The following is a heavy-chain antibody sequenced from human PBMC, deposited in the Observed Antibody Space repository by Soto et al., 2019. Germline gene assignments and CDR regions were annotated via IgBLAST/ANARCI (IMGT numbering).Heavy chain of an antibody. Sequence: ASVKVSCKASGYTFTSYAMHWVRQAPGQRLEWMGWINAGNGNTKYSQKFQGRVTITRDTSASTAYMELSSLRSEDTAVYYCARGYDFWSGYSYDMYNWFDPWGQGTRVTVSS. CDR1: GYTFTSYA. J-gene: IGHJ5*02. V-gene: IGHV1-3*01. CDR2: INAGNGNT. CDR3: ARGYDFWSGYSYDMYNWFDP. D-gene: IGHD3-3*01.